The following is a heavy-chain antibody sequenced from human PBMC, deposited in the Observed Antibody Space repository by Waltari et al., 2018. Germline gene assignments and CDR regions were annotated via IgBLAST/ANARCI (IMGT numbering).Heavy chain of an antibody. J-gene: IGHJ4*02. CDR1: GFTFTAYW. D-gene: IGHD7-27*01. Sequence: EVHLVESGGGLVQPGGSLRLSCADSGFTFTAYWMSGVRQAPGKGPEWVANIHKDGSEKNYVDYVKGRFTISRDNAKDSVYLQMNSLRADDTAMYYCVRDHWGPDYWGQGTLVTVSS. CDR3: VRDHWGPDY. V-gene: IGHV3-7*01. CDR2: IHKDGSEK.